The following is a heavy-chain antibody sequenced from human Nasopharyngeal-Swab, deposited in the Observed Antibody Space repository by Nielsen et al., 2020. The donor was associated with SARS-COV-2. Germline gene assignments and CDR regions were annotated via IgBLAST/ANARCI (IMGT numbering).Heavy chain of an antibody. V-gene: IGHV2-26*01. CDR1: GFSLSNARMG. CDR3: ARIVNSYFDFWSGYTDAFDI. CDR2: IFSNDEK. Sequence: SGPTLVDPTETLTLTCTDSGFSLSNARMGVSWIRQPPGKALEWLAHIFSNDEKSYSTSLKSRLTISKDTSKSQVVLTMTNMDPVDTATYYCARIVNSYFDFWSGYTDAFDIWGQGTMVTVSS. D-gene: IGHD3-3*01. J-gene: IGHJ3*02.